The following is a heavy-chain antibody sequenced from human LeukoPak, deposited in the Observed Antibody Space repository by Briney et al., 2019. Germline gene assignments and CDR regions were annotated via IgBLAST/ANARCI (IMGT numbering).Heavy chain of an antibody. J-gene: IGHJ5*02. CDR1: GYSISSGYY. V-gene: IGHV4-38-2*02. Sequence: SETLSLTCTVSGYSISSGYYWGWIRQPPGKGLEWIGRIYASGITNYNPSLKSRVTISVDTSKNQFSLKLSSVTAADTAVYYCARESITGTSPWGQGTLVTVSS. CDR2: IYASGIT. CDR3: ARESITGTSP. D-gene: IGHD1/OR15-1a*01.